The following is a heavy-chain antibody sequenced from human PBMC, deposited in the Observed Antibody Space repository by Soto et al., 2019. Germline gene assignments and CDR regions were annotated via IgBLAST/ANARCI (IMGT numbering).Heavy chain of an antibody. CDR3: ARGSSSGWYQGYYYGMDV. J-gene: IGHJ6*02. V-gene: IGHV1-8*01. Sequence: ASVKVSRKASGYTFTSYDINWVRQATGQGLEWMGWMNPNSGNTGYAQKFQGRVTMTRNTSISTAYMELSSLRSEDTAVYYCARGSSSGWYQGYYYGMDVWGQGTTVTVSS. CDR2: MNPNSGNT. D-gene: IGHD6-19*01. CDR1: GYTFTSYD.